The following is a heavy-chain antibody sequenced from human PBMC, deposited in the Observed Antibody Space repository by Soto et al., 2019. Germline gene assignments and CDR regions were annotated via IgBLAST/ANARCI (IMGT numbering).Heavy chain of an antibody. V-gene: IGHV1-18*01. CDR1: GYSFSNSG. J-gene: IGHJ4*02. CDR2: ISVSNDNT. Sequence: ASVKVSCKASGYSFSNSGFSWMRQAPGQGLEWMGWISVSNDNTDSAHALRGRLTMTTDTSTSTAYLELTSLMSNDTAVYYCARSSPSLDYWGQGSLVTVSS. D-gene: IGHD3-10*01. CDR3: ARSSPSLDY.